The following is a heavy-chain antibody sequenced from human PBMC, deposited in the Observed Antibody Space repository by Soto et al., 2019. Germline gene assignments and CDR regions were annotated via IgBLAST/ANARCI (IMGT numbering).Heavy chain of an antibody. Sequence: ASVKVSCKASGGTFSSYAISWVRQAPGQGLEWMGGIIPIFGTANYAQKFQGRVTITADESTSTAYMELSSLRSEDTAVYYCARDKRPRIIAAAGPYYYYGMDVWGQGTTVTVSS. CDR2: IIPIFGTA. J-gene: IGHJ6*02. CDR3: ARDKRPRIIAAAGPYYYYGMDV. D-gene: IGHD6-13*01. CDR1: GGTFSSYA. V-gene: IGHV1-69*13.